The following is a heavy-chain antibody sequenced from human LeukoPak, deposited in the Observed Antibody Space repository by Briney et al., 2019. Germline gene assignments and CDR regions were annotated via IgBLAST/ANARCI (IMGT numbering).Heavy chain of an antibody. Sequence: KPGESLKISCKGSGYSFTSYWIGWVRQMPGKGLEWMGIIYPGDSDTKYSPSFQGQVTMSVDKSANTAFVQWSSLKASDTAMYYCARQIGLDGNYYMDVWGNGTTVIISS. CDR2: IYPGDSDT. V-gene: IGHV5-51*01. CDR1: GYSFTSYW. D-gene: IGHD3/OR15-3a*01. CDR3: ARQIGLDGNYYMDV. J-gene: IGHJ6*03.